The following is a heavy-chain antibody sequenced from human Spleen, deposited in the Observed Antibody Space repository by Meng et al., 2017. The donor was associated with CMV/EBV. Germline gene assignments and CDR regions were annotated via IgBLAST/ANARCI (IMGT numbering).Heavy chain of an antibody. CDR1: GFTFSSYA. J-gene: IGHJ4*02. V-gene: IGHV3-23*03. D-gene: IGHD2-2*02. CDR3: AKVSAAIDY. CDR2: IYSGGSST. Sequence: GGSLRLSCAASGFTFSSYAMSWVRQAPGKGLEWVSVIYSGGSSTYCADSVKGRFTISRDNSKNTLYLQMNSLRAEDTAVYYCAKVSAAIDYWGQGTLVTVSS.